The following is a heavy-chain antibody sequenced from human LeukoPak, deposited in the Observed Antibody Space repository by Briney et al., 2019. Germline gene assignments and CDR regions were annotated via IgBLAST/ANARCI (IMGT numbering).Heavy chain of an antibody. J-gene: IGHJ4*02. V-gene: IGHV4-34*01. D-gene: IGHD4/OR15-4a*01. CDR1: GGSFSGYY. Sequence: PSETLSLTCAVYGGSFSGYYWSWIRQPPGKGLEWIGEINHSGSTNYNPSLKSRVTISVDTSKNQFSLKLSSVTAADTAVYYCARVEGDYGPSGYWGQGTLVTVSS. CDR3: ARVEGDYGPSGY. CDR2: INHSGST.